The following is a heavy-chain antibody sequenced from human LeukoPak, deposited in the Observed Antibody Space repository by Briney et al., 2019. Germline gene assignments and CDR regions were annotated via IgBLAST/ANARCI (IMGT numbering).Heavy chain of an antibody. CDR3: ATDNSYGSGSYYT. J-gene: IGHJ4*02. D-gene: IGHD3-10*01. Sequence: GSLRLSCAASGFTFSSYEMNWIRQPPGKGLEWIGYIYYSGNTNYNPSLKSRVTISVDTSKNQFSLKLSSVTAADTAVYYCATDNSYGSGSYYTWGQGTLVTVSS. CDR2: IYYSGNT. CDR1: GFTFSSYE. V-gene: IGHV4-59*01.